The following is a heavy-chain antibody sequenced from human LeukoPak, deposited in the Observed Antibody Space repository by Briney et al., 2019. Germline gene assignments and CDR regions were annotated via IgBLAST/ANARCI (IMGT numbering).Heavy chain of an antibody. CDR2: ISAYNGNT. V-gene: IGHV1-18*01. J-gene: IGHJ4*02. Sequence: GASVKVSCKASGYTFTSYGISWVRQAPGQGLEWMGWISAYNGNTNYAQKFQGRVTMTRDMSTSTVYMELSSLRSEDTAVYYCAASSGLDYWGQGTLVTVSS. CDR1: GYTFTSYG. D-gene: IGHD6-19*01. CDR3: AASSGLDY.